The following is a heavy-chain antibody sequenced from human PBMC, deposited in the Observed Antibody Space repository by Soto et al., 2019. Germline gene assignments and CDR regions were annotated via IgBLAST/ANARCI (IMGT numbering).Heavy chain of an antibody. D-gene: IGHD3-10*01. V-gene: IGHV3-30*18. J-gene: IGHJ3*02. CDR3: AKERGVLDAFDI. CDR1: GFTSSSFV. CDR2: ISSDGNNQ. Sequence: QVQLVESGGGVVQPGTSLRLSCAASGFTSSSFVIHWVRQAPGKGLEWLAVISSDGNNQYYADSVEGRFTISRDNSKKTLYLQVNSLRAEVTAVYFCAKERGVLDAFDIWGQGTMVTVS.